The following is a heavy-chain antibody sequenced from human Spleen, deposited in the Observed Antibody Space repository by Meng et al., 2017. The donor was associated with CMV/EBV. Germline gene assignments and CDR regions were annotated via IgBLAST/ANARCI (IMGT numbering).Heavy chain of an antibody. J-gene: IGHJ4*02. V-gene: IGHV1-8*01. CDR2: MNPKSGNT. CDR1: GYTFTSYD. Sequence: ASVKVSCKASGYTFTSYDINWVRQATGQGLEWMGWMNPKSGNTGYAQNFQGRVTMTWNTSISTAYMELSSLRPEDTAVYYCAKDLGLDADYFDNWGQGTLVTVSS. CDR3: AKDLGLDADYFDN. D-gene: IGHD3-16*01.